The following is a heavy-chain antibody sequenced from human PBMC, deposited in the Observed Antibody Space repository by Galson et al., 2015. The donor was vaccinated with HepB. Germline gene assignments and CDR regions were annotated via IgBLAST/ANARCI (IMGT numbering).Heavy chain of an antibody. CDR2: VRRKDNGYST. Sequence: SLRLSCAASGFSFSDHYKDWVRQAPGKGLEWVGRVRRKDNGYSTEYAASVKGRFIVSRDDSTKSIYLQMNGLKTEDTALYHCARVGPPSYSSSDYWGQGTLVTVSS. J-gene: IGHJ4*02. CDR3: ARVGPPSYSSSDY. D-gene: IGHD6-19*01. CDR1: GFSFSDHY. V-gene: IGHV3-72*01.